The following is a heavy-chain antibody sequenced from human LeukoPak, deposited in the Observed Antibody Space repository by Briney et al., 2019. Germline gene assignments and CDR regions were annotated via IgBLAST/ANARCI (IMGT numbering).Heavy chain of an antibody. J-gene: IGHJ4*02. D-gene: IGHD3-3*01. Sequence: GGSLRLSCAASGFTVSSNYMSWVRQAPGKGLEWVSVIYSGENTYYADSVKGRFTISRDNSKNTLYLQMSSLRAEDTAVYYCARATMGYFDYWGQGTLVTVSS. CDR1: GFTVSSNY. V-gene: IGHV3-53*01. CDR2: IYSGENT. CDR3: ARATMGYFDY.